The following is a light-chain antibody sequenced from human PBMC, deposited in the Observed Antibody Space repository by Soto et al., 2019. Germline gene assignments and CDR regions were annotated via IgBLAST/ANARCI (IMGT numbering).Light chain of an antibody. V-gene: IGKV3-11*01. CDR1: QSVSNF. J-gene: IGKJ3*01. CDR3: QQRSSWPIT. CDR2: DAS. Sequence: MTQSPDTLSVSLGERANLSCRASQSVSNFLAWYQQIPGQAPSLLIYDASNRATGIPARFSGSGSGTDFTLTISSLEPEDFAIYYCQQRSSWPITFGPGTKVDN.